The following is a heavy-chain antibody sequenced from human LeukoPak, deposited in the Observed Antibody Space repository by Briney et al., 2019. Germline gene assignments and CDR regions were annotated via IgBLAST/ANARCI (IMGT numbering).Heavy chain of an antibody. CDR1: GLTFSSYA. D-gene: IGHD2-15*01. CDR2: ISYDGSNK. V-gene: IGHV3-30-3*01. J-gene: IGHJ4*02. CDR3: ARDGLRYCSGGSCYQDY. Sequence: GGSLRLSCAASGLTFSSYAMHWVRQAPGKGLEWVAVISYDGSNKYYADSVKGRFTISRDNSKNTLYLQMNSLRAEDTAVYYCARDGLRYCSGGSCYQDYWGQGTLVTVSS.